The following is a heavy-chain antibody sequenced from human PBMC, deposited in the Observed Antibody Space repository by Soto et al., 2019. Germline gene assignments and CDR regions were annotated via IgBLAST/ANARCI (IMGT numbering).Heavy chain of an antibody. CDR3: ARVRQPFYYFDY. CDR2: INAGNGNT. J-gene: IGHJ4*02. CDR1: GYTFTSYA. V-gene: IGHV1-3*01. Sequence: ASVKVSCKASGYTFTSYAMHWVRQAPGQRLEWMGWINAGNGNTKYSQKFQGRVTITRDTSASTAYMELSGLRSEDTAVYYCARVRQPFYYFDYWGQGTLVTVSS.